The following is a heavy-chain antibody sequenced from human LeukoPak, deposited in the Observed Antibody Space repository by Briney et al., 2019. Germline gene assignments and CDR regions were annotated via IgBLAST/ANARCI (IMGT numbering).Heavy chain of an antibody. CDR3: ARQGTATDYGDVPGRNYYYGMDV. J-gene: IGHJ6*02. Sequence: GESLKISCKGSGYSFNSYWIGWVRQMPGKGLEWMGIIYPGDSDTRYSPSFQGQVTISADKSISTAYLQWSSLKASDTAMYYCARQGTATDYGDVPGRNYYYGMDVWGQGTTVTVSS. CDR2: IYPGDSDT. V-gene: IGHV5-51*01. CDR1: GYSFNSYW. D-gene: IGHD4-17*01.